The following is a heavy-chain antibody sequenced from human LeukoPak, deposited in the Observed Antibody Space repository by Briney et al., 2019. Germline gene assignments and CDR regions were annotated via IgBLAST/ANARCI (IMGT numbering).Heavy chain of an antibody. D-gene: IGHD6-13*01. J-gene: IGHJ3*02. CDR1: GYTFTSYH. V-gene: IGHV1-46*01. CDR2: INPSGGRT. Sequence: ASMKVSCKASGYTFTSYHMHWVRQAPGQGLEWMGIINPSGGRTSYAQKFQGRVTMTRDMSTSTVYMELSSLRSEDTAVYYCARAAAAGRMDAFDIWGQGTMVTVSS. CDR3: ARAAAAGRMDAFDI.